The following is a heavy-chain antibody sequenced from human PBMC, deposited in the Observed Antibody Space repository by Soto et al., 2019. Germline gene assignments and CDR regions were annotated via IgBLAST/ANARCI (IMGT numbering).Heavy chain of an antibody. CDR2: IYYSGST. CDR1: GGSISSGGYY. J-gene: IGHJ4*02. Sequence: SETLSLTCTVSGGSISSGGYYWSWIRQHPGKGLEWIGYIYYSGSTYYNPSLKSRVTISVDTSKNQFSLKLSSVTAADTAVYYCSRDQGYCSGGSCYTFYYFDYWGQGTLVTVSS. CDR3: SRDQGYCSGGSCYTFYYFDY. D-gene: IGHD2-15*01. V-gene: IGHV4-31*03.